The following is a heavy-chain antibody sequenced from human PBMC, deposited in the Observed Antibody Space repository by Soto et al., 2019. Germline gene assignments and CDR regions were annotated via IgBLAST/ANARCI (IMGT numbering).Heavy chain of an antibody. CDR3: ARGTTYDYGSVSPLLFEF. J-gene: IGHJ4*02. Sequence: GVSLRLSCAASGFSFSDYGMHWVRQAPGKGLEWVAVIWYDGSDKYYADSVKGRFTISRDNSKNTLDLQMNSLSAEDTAVYYCARGTTYDYGSVSPLLFEFWGQGTLVTVSS. V-gene: IGHV3-33*01. CDR2: IWYDGSDK. CDR1: GFSFSDYG. D-gene: IGHD3-10*01.